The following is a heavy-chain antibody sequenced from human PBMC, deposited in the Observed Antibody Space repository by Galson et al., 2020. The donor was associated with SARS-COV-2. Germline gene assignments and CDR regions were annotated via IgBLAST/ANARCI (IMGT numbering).Heavy chain of an antibody. D-gene: IGHD2-2*01. CDR3: ARDRFTLVPAAIGNYYYYYGMDV. CDR2: IYYSGST. Sequence: SETLSLTCTVSGGSISSGGYYWSWIRQHPGKGLEWIGYIYYSGSTYYNPSLKSRVTISVDTSKNQFSLKLSSVTAADTAVYYCARDRFTLVPAAIGNYYYYYGMDVWGQGTTVTVSS. V-gene: IGHV4-31*03. CDR1: GGSISSGGYY. J-gene: IGHJ6*02.